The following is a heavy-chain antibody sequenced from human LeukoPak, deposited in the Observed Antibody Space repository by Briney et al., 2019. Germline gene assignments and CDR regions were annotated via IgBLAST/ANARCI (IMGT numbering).Heavy chain of an antibody. CDR2: IIPIFGTA. Sequence: ASVNVSCKASGYTFTNYAISWVRQAPGQGLEWMGGIIPIFGTANYAQKFQGRVTITADESTSTAYMELSSLRSEDTAVYYCASDKPPHQYRDRYYYYMDVWGKGTTVTVSS. V-gene: IGHV1-69*13. CDR1: GYTFTNYA. CDR3: ASDKPPHQYRDRYYYYMDV. D-gene: IGHD5-18*01. J-gene: IGHJ6*03.